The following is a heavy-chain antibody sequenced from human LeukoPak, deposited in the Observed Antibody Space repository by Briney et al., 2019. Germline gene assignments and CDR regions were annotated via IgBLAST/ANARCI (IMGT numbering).Heavy chain of an antibody. CDR2: INPSGGTT. Sequence: GASVKVSCKASGYTFTSYYMHWVRQAPGQGLEWMAIINPSGGTTSYAQKFQGRVTMTRDTSTSTVYMQLSSLRSEDTAVYYCARGNIVVVPAAIGAFDVWGQGTMVTVSS. V-gene: IGHV1-46*01. J-gene: IGHJ3*01. D-gene: IGHD2-2*02. CDR1: GYTFTSYY. CDR3: ARGNIVVVPAAIGAFDV.